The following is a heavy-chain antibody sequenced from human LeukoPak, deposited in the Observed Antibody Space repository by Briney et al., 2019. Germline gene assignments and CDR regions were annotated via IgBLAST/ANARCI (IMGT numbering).Heavy chain of an antibody. Sequence: PGRSLRLSCTASGFAFGDYAMNWVRQAPGKGLEWVSYITSSGNTIYYADSVKGRFTISRDNAKNSLYLQMNSLRAEDTAVYYCARANYYDISGYDYWGQGTLVTVSS. J-gene: IGHJ4*02. V-gene: IGHV3-48*03. D-gene: IGHD3-22*01. CDR1: GFAFGDYA. CDR3: ARANYYDISGYDY. CDR2: ITSSGNTI.